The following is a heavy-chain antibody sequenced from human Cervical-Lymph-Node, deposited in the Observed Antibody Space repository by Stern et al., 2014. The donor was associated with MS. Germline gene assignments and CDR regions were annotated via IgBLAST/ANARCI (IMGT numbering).Heavy chain of an antibody. CDR2: ISYDSDVK. CDR3: AKKSVGTTGTTTAFDY. Sequence: VQLVESGGGVVPPGTSLRLSCAVSGFTFSNYGMHWVRQAPGQGLEWVAVISYDSDVKFYADSVKGRFTISRDTPKNTMYLQLNSLKVEDTAVDFCAKKSVGTTGTTTAFDYWGQGTLVTVSS. V-gene: IGHV3-30*18. CDR1: GFTFSNYG. D-gene: IGHD1-1*01. J-gene: IGHJ4*02.